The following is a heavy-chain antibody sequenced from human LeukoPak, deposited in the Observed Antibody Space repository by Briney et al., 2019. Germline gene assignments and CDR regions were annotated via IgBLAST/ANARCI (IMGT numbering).Heavy chain of an antibody. D-gene: IGHD1-26*01. J-gene: IGHJ4*02. CDR1: GGSMSSDY. Sequence: KSSETLSLTCSVSGGSMSSDYWSWIRQSPGKGLEWIGRMFGSGGTNYSPSFQRRATMSVDTSTRRLSLRLNSVTAADTAVYYCARQTAKKWDLPGSFDSWGQGILVTVSS. CDR2: MFGSGGT. CDR3: ARQTAKKWDLPGSFDS. V-gene: IGHV4-59*08.